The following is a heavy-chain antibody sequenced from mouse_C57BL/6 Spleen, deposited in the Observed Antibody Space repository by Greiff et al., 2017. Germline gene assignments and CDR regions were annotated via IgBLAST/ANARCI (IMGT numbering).Heavy chain of an antibody. D-gene: IGHD1-1*01. V-gene: IGHV1-26*01. J-gene: IGHJ1*03. CDR3: ARRYGSSYDWYFDV. CDR2: INPNNGGT. Sequence: VQLQQSGPELVKPGASVKISCKASGYTFTDYYMNWVKQSHGKSLEWIGDINPNNGGTSYNQKFKGKATLTVDKSSSTAYMELRSLTSEDSAVYYCARRYGSSYDWYFDVWGTGTTVTVSS. CDR1: GYTFTDYY.